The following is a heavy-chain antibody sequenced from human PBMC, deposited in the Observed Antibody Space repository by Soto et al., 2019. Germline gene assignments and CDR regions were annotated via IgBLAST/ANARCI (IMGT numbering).Heavy chain of an antibody. CDR1: NFSLSTNYY. V-gene: IGHV4-38-2*02. D-gene: IGHD3-16*01. CDR2: MKHSGSA. J-gene: IGHJ4*02. Sequence: SETLSLTCAVSNFSLSTNYYWGWIRQAPGKGLQWIGSMKHSGSAYYSPSLRRRATISLDTSKNQFSLELTSVTAEDTAVYYCAKDRRAGGNSAFYFDFWGQGAQVTVSS. CDR3: AKDRRAGGNSAFYFDF.